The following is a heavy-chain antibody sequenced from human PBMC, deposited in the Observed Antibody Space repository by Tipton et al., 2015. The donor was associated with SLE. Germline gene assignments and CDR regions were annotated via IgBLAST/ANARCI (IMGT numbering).Heavy chain of an antibody. CDR1: GGSISSYY. CDR2: IYYSGST. D-gene: IGHD6-13*01. V-gene: IGHV4-59*01. J-gene: IGHJ4*02. Sequence: TLSLTCTVSGGSISSYYWSWIRRPPGKGLEWIGYIYYSGSTNYNPSLKSRVTISVDTSKNQFSLKLSSVTAADTAVYYCARDLGSSGSFDYWGQGTLVTVSS. CDR3: ARDLGSSGSFDY.